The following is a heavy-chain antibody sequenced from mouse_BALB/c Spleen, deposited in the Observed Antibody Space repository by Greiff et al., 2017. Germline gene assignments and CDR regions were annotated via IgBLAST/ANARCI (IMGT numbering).Heavy chain of an antibody. CDR1: GYTFTDYA. CDR2: ISTYYGDA. CDR3: ASNYRNAMDY. Sequence: QVHVKQSGAELVRPGVSVKISCKGSGYTFTDYAMHWVKQSHAKSLEWIGVISTYYGDASYNQKFKGKATMTVDKSSSTAYMELARLTSEDSAIYYCASNYRNAMDYWGQGTSVTVSS. D-gene: IGHD2-14*01. V-gene: IGHV1S137*01. J-gene: IGHJ4*01.